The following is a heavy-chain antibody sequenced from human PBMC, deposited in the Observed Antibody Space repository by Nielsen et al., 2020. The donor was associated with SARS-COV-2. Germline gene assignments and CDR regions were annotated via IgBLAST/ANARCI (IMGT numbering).Heavy chain of an antibody. V-gene: IGHV3-23*01. CDR3: ARARGGYDFDY. CDR1: GFTFSDFT. D-gene: IGHD3-16*01. J-gene: IGHJ4*02. CDR2: ISGSGYTT. Sequence: GESLKISCAASGFTFSDFTLSWVRQAPGKGLEWVSGISGSGYTTDYVDSVKGRFAISRDNSKNTLYLQMDSLRAEDTAVYYCARARGGYDFDYWGQGTLVTVSS.